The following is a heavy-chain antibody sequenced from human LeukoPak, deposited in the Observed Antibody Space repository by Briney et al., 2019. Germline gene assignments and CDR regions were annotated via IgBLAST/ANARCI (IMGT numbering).Heavy chain of an antibody. J-gene: IGHJ4*02. CDR2: IYTSGST. Sequence: PSETLSLTCTVSGGSICSYYWSWIRQPAGKGLEWIGRIYTSGSTNYNPSLKSRVTMSVDTSKNQFSLKLSSVTAADTAVYYCARDCSGGSCYSAFDYWGQGTLVTVSS. CDR1: GGSICSYY. V-gene: IGHV4-4*07. D-gene: IGHD2-15*01. CDR3: ARDCSGGSCYSAFDY.